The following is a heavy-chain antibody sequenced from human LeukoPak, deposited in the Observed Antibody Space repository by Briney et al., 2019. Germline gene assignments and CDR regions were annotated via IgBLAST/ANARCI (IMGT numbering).Heavy chain of an antibody. CDR2: ISWNSGYI. CDR1: GFTFDDYA. V-gene: IGHV3-9*01. D-gene: IGHD4-17*01. Sequence: GGSLRLSCAASGFTFDDYAMHWVRQAPGKGLVWVSGISWNSGYIGYADSVKGRFTISRDNAKNSLYLQMNSLRAEDTAFYYCAKERGYGDYVFDYWGQGALVTVSS. CDR3: AKERGYGDYVFDY. J-gene: IGHJ4*02.